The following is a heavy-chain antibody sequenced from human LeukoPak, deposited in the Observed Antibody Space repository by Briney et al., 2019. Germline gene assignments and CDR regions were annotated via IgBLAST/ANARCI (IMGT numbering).Heavy chain of an antibody. Sequence: ASVKVSCKASGYTFTGYYMHWVRQAPGQGLEWMGWINPNSGGTNYAQKFQGRVTMTRDTSISTAYMELSRLRSDDTAVYYCARVEVGAYVWGSYRLWGQGTLVTVSS. V-gene: IGHV1-2*02. CDR1: GYTFTGYY. CDR2: INPNSGGT. D-gene: IGHD3-16*02. CDR3: ARVEVGAYVWGSYRL. J-gene: IGHJ4*02.